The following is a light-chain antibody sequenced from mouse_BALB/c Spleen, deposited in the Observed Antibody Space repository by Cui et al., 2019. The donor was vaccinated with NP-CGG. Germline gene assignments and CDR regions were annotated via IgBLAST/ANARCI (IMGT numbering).Light chain of an antibody. CDR2: GTN. J-gene: IGLJ1*01. V-gene: IGLV1*01. CDR1: TGAVTTSNY. Sequence: QAVVTQESALTTSPGETVTLTCRSSTGAVTTSNYANWVQEKPDHLFTGLIGGTNNRAPGVPARFSGSLIGDKAALTITGAQTDDEAIYFCALWYSNHWVSGGGTKLTVL. CDR3: ALWYSNHWV.